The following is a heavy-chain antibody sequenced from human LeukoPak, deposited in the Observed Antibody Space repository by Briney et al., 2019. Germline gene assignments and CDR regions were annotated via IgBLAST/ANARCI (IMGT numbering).Heavy chain of an antibody. J-gene: IGHJ3*02. Sequence: SETLSLTCTVSGGSISSYYWSWIRQPPGKGLEWIGYIYYSGSTNYNPSLKSRVTISVDTSKNQFSLKLSSVTAADTAVYYCARGPPYSSSWYRGRFDAFDIWGQGTMVTVSS. D-gene: IGHD6-13*01. CDR3: ARGPPYSSSWYRGRFDAFDI. CDR1: GGSISSYY. CDR2: IYYSGST. V-gene: IGHV4-59*12.